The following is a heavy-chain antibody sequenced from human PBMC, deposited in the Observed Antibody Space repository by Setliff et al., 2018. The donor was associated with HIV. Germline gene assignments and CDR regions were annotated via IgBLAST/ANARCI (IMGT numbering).Heavy chain of an antibody. J-gene: IGHJ5*02. D-gene: IGHD2-8*01. CDR1: GFTFSSYG. V-gene: IGHV3-15*01. CDR3: ATIEKKNGFRCLDP. CDR2: IKSKSDGGTT. Sequence: GGSLRLSCAAFGFTFSSYGMSWVRQAPGKGLEWVGRIKSKSDGGTTDYGATVKGRFIISRDDSQNTVFLQMNSLKSEDSAIYYCATIEKKNGFRCLDPWGQGTVVTVSS.